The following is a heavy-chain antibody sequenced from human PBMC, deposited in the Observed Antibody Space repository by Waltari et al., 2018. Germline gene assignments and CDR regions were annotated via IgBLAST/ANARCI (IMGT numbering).Heavy chain of an antibody. CDR2: MHPNSGNT. V-gene: IGHV1-8*01. J-gene: IGHJ4*02. D-gene: IGHD6-13*01. Sequence: QVQLVQSGAEVKKPGASVTVSCKASGYTFTSYDINWVRQATGQGLEWMGWMHPNSGNTGYAQKCHGRVTMTWNTSISTAYMELSSLRSEDTAVYYCARVGIAWGTTHIQNDYWGQGTLVTVSS. CDR3: ARVGIAWGTTHIQNDY. CDR1: GYTFTSYD.